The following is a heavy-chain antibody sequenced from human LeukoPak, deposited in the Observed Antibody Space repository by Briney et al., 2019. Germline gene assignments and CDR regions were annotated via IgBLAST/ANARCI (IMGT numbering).Heavy chain of an antibody. J-gene: IGHJ4*02. CDR3: TRPYYYDSGGSDY. Sequence: GSLRLSCAASGFTFSGSAMDWVRQASGKGLEWVGRIRSKANSYATACAAAVKGRFTISRDDSNNTAYLQMNSLKTEDTAVYYCTRPYYYDSGGSDYWGQGTLVTVSS. CDR1: GFTFSGSA. D-gene: IGHD3-22*01. V-gene: IGHV3-73*01. CDR2: IRSKANSYAT.